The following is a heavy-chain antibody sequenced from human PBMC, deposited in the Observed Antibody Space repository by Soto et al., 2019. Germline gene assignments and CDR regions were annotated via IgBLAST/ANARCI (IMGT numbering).Heavy chain of an antibody. V-gene: IGHV3-49*03. CDR2: PRNQSYQETT. CDR3: SGAERTDTAYYSLY. D-gene: IGHD1-26*01. CDR1: PCPLDDFA. J-gene: IGHJ4*02. Sequence: RRPCTRAPCPLDDFAIKWLRQAPGKGLEWVGLPRNQSYQETTEYAAAVKGRFTISRYTSNGIAYLQINYLKIEHSPAYSCSGAERTDTAYYSLYWGQGTPVAASS.